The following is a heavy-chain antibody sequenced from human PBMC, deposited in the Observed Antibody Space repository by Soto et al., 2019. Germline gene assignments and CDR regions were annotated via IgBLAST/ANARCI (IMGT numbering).Heavy chain of an antibody. V-gene: IGHV3-7*01. D-gene: IGHD2-2*01. Sequence: EVQLEESGGGLVQPGGSLRLSCAASGFTFGSYWMSWVRQAPGKGLEWVVNIKPDGSDSSYVDSVKGRFTISRDNAKNSRYLQMNSLRAEDTAVYFCARVAYANGWIFDDWGQGALVTVSS. CDR2: IKPDGSDS. J-gene: IGHJ4*01. CDR1: GFTFGSYW. CDR3: ARVAYANGWIFDD.